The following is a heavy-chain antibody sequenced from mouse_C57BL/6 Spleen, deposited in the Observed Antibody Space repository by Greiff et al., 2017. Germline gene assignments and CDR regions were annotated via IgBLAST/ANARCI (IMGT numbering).Heavy chain of an antibody. CDR3: ASPYGLGY. CDR2: IDPSDSYT. V-gene: IGHV1-50*01. Sequence: VQLQQPGAELVKPGASVKLSCKASGYTFTSYWMQWVKQRPGQGLEWIGEIDPSDSYTNYNQKFKGKATLTVDTSSSTAYMQLSSLTSEDSAVYYCASPYGLGYWGQGTLVTVSA. D-gene: IGHD1-1*01. CDR1: GYTFTSYW. J-gene: IGHJ3*01.